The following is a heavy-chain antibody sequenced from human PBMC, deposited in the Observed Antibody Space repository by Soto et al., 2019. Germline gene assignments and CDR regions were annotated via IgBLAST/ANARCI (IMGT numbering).Heavy chain of an antibody. V-gene: IGHV1-69*02. CDR3: ATSFGSGSRAFDY. CDR2: FNPILSFS. D-gene: IGHD3-10*01. Sequence: QVQLVQSGAEVKKPGSSVKVSCKASGDTFNFYTINWVRQAPGLGLEWMGRFNPILSFSNSALKFQGRLTLTAAKSTRTAHMVLSSLRSEETAIYYCATSFGSGSRAFDYWGQGALVTVSS. J-gene: IGHJ4*02. CDR1: GDTFNFYT.